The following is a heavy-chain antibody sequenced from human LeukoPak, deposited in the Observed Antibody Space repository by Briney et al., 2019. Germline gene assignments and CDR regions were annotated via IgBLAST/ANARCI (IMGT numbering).Heavy chain of an antibody. CDR3: ARHDLLSVGSYYYGMDV. CDR2: IYTSGST. CDR1: GGSISSYY. D-gene: IGHD3-10*01. V-gene: IGHV4-4*07. J-gene: IGHJ6*02. Sequence: SETLSLTCTVSGGSISSYYWSWIRQPAGKGLEWIGRIYTSGSTNYNPSLRSRVTILVDTSKNQLSLKLSSVTAADTAVYYCARHDLLSVGSYYYGMDVWGQGTTVTVSS.